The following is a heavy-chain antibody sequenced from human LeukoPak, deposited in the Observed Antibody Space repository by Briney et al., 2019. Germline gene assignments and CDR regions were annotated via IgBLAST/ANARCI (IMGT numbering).Heavy chain of an antibody. V-gene: IGHV1-8*01. Sequence: ASVKVSCKASGYTLTSYDINWVRQATGQGLEWMGWMNPNSGNTGYAQKFQGRVTMTRNTSISTAYMELSSLRSEDTAVYYCATIRGYSYGFDYWGQGTLVTVSS. CDR3: ATIRGYSYGFDY. CDR2: MNPNSGNT. D-gene: IGHD5-18*01. J-gene: IGHJ4*02. CDR1: GYTLTSYD.